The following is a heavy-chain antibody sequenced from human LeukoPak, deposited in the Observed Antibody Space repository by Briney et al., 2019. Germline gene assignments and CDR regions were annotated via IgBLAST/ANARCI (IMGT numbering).Heavy chain of an antibody. J-gene: IGHJ4*02. V-gene: IGHV3-30*04. CDR1: GFTFSSYA. D-gene: IGHD1-1*01. Sequence: GGSLRLSCAASGFTFSSYAMHWVRQAPGKGLEWVAVISYDGSNKYYADSVKGRFTISRDNSKNTLYPQMNSLRAEDTAVYYCARVFGLERPYFDYWGQGTLVTVSS. CDR3: ARVFGLERPYFDY. CDR2: ISYDGSNK.